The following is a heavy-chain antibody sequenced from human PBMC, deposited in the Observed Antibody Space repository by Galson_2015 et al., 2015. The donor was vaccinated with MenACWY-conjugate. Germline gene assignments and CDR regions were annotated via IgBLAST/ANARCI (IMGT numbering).Heavy chain of an antibody. CDR3: AREARFYYYYYGMDV. CDR1: GFTFSSYW. CDR2: IKQDGSEK. D-gene: IGHD3-3*01. V-gene: IGHV3-7*03. Sequence: SLRLSCAASGFTFSSYWMSWVRQAPGKGLEWVANIKQDGSEKYYVDSVKGRFTISRDNAKNSLYLQMNSLRAEDTAVYYCAREARFYYYYYGMDVWGQGTTVTVSS. J-gene: IGHJ6*02.